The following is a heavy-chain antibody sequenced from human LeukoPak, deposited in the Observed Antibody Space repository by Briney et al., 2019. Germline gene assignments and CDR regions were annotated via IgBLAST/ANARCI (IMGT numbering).Heavy chain of an antibody. CDR2: ISSSSSYI. D-gene: IGHD1-1*01. J-gene: IGHJ4*02. V-gene: IGHV3-21*01. CDR3: AREGPGTTSDY. CDR1: GFTFSSYS. Sequence: AGGSLRLSCAASGFTFSSYSMNWVRQAPGKGLEWVSSISSSSSYIYYADSVKGRFTISRDNAKNSLYLQMSSLRAEDTAVYYCAREGPGTTSDYWGQGTLVTVSS.